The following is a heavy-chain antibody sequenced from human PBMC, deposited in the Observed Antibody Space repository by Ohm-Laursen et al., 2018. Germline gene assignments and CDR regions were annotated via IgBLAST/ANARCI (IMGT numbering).Heavy chain of an antibody. CDR3: ARSFDTYYFDL. V-gene: IGHV4-4*07. Sequence: SETLSLTCTVSGGSISSYYWSWIRQPAGKGLEWIGRIYSSGSTNYNPSLKSRVTMSVDTSKSQFSLKVNSVTAADTAVYYCARSFDTYYFDLWGQGTLVTVSS. CDR1: GGSISSYY. CDR2: IYSSGST. J-gene: IGHJ4*02.